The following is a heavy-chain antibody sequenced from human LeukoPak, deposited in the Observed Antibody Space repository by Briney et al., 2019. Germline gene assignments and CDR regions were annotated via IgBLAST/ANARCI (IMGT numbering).Heavy chain of an antibody. J-gene: IGHJ4*02. D-gene: IGHD3-22*01. CDR1: GFEFSNYA. CDR2: IRYDGSNK. Sequence: PGGSLRLSCAASGFEFSNYAIHWVRQAPGKGLEWVAFIRYDGSNKYYADSVKGRFTISRDNSKNTLYLQMNSLRVEDTAVYYCATLPYYYDSSGSYYFDYWGQGTLVTVSS. V-gene: IGHV3-30*02. CDR3: ATLPYYYDSSGSYYFDY.